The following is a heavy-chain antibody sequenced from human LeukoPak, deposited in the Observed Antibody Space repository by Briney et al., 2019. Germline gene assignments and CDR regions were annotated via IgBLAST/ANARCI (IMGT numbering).Heavy chain of an antibody. V-gene: IGHV1-46*01. CDR2: INPSGGST. Sequence: GASVKVSCKASGYTFTSYYMHWVRQAPGQGLEWMGIINPSGGSTSYAQKFQGRVTMTRDTSTSTAYMELRSLRSDDTAVYYCARDGYYDSSGYYYNFDYWGQGTLVTVSS. CDR3: ARDGYYDSSGYYYNFDY. D-gene: IGHD3-22*01. CDR1: GYTFTSYY. J-gene: IGHJ4*02.